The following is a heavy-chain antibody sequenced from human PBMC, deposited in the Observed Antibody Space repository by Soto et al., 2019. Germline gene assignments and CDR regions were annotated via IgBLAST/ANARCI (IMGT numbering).Heavy chain of an antibody. CDR2: ISNDGSNE. Sequence: RRLSCAASGFTFSSYGMHWVRQAPGKGLEWVAVISNDGSNEYYGDSVKGRFTTSRDNTNNKLDLQTNSLRAEDTAVYFSASIGYCSGGTYEFSYYYYGMHVRGPGPTVPVSS. D-gene: IGHD2-15*01. CDR1: GFTFSSYG. J-gene: IGHJ6*02. V-gene: IGHV3-30*03. CDR3: ASIGYCSGGTYEFSYYYYGMHV.